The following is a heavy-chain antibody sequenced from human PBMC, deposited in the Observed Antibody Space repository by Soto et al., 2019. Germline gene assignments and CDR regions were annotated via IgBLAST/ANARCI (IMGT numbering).Heavy chain of an antibody. V-gene: IGHV4-39*01. CDR1: GGSTSNSDYH. CDR2: IYYTGIT. D-gene: IGHD3-16*01. CDR3: ATMKGGDRRWFGP. Sequence: QLQVQESGPGLVKPSETLSLTCTVSGGSTSNSDYHWGWIRQPPGKGLEWIGHIYYTGITDYNPSLKSRVTISVDTSKNPFSLKLNSVTAADTAVYYCATMKGGDRRWFGPWGQGTRVTVSS. J-gene: IGHJ5*02.